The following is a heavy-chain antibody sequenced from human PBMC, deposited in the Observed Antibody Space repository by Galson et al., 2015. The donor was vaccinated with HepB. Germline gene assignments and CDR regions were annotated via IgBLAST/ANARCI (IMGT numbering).Heavy chain of an antibody. CDR2: ISSSGSNI. J-gene: IGHJ4*02. CDR3: ARTPKAIAAAGKGGPIDY. D-gene: IGHD6-13*01. V-gene: IGHV3-21*01. CDR1: GFIFSDYS. Sequence: SLRLSCAVSGFIFSDYSMDWVRQAPGKGLEWLSFISSSGSNIFYADSVKGRFTISRDNAKNSLYLDMSSLRAEDTAVYYCARTPKAIAAAGKGGPIDYWGQGTLVTVSS.